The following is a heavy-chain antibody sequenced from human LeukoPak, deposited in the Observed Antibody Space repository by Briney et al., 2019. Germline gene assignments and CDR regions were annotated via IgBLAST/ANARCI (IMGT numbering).Heavy chain of an antibody. CDR2: ISYSSSFI. CDR1: GFSFRRYS. CDR3: ARDQGTYTDYDVDY. V-gene: IGHV3-21*01. D-gene: IGHD4-17*01. J-gene: IGHJ4*02. Sequence: GGSLRLSCVAAGFSFRRYSMNWVRQAPGKGLEWVAYISYSSSFIFYADSVRGRFIITRDNAENSLYLQMNSLRAEDTGVYYCARDQGTYTDYDVDYWGQGTLVTVSS.